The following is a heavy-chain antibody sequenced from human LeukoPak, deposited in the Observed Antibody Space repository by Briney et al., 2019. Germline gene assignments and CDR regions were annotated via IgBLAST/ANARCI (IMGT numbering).Heavy chain of an antibody. CDR3: AKGDYYASTFDY. CDR2: ISGSGGST. Sequence: PGGSLRLYCAASGFTFSSYAMSWVRQAPGKGLEWVSAISGSGGSTYYADSVKGRFTISRDNSKNTLYLQMNSLRAEDTAVYYCAKGDYYASTFDYWGQGTLVTVSS. D-gene: IGHD3-22*01. CDR1: GFTFSSYA. V-gene: IGHV3-23*01. J-gene: IGHJ4*02.